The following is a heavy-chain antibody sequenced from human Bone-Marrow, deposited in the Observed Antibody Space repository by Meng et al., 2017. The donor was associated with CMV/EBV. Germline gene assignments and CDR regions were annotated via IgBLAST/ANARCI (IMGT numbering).Heavy chain of an antibody. J-gene: IGHJ6*02. CDR3: AREDGEYYDYVWGSYPYYYGMDV. CDR1: GGSISSSSYY. D-gene: IGHD3-16*02. CDR2: IYYSGST. V-gene: IGHV4-39*07. Sequence: SETLSLTCTVSGGSISSSSYYWGWIRQPPGKGLEWIGSIYYSGSTYYNPSLKSRVTVSVDTSKNQFSLKLSSVTAADTAVYYCAREDGEYYDYVWGSYPYYYGMDVWGQGPTVTVSS.